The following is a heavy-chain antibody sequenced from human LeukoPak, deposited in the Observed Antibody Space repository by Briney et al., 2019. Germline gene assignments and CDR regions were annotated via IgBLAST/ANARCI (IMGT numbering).Heavy chain of an antibody. Sequence: PSETLSPTCAVYGGSFSGYYWSWIRQPPGKGLEWIGEINHSGSTNYNPSLKSRVTISVDTSKNQFSLKLSSVTAADTAVYYCASLGVATKYWGQGTLVTVSS. CDR2: INHSGST. J-gene: IGHJ4*02. D-gene: IGHD5-12*01. V-gene: IGHV4-34*01. CDR1: GGSFSGYY. CDR3: ASLGVATKY.